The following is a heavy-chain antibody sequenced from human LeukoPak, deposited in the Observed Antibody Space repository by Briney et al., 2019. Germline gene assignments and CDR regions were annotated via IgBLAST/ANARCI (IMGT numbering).Heavy chain of an antibody. CDR2: IIPIFGTA. V-gene: IGHV1-69*13. CDR3: AAATYGSGSYWFDP. Sequence: ASVKVSCKASGGTFRSYAISWVRQAPGQGLEWMGGIIPIFGTANYAQKFQGRVTITADESTSTAYMELSSLRSEDTAVYYCAAATYGSGSYWFDPWGQGTLVTVSS. D-gene: IGHD3-10*01. CDR1: GGTFRSYA. J-gene: IGHJ5*02.